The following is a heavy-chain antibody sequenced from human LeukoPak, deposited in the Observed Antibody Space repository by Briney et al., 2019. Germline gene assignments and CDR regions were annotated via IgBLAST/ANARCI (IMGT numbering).Heavy chain of an antibody. CDR3: ARRVTYYYDSSGYPQDY. CDR2: IQNTGNTI. CDR1: GFTFSDYN. J-gene: IGHJ4*02. V-gene: IGHV3-48*04. Sequence: PGGSLRLSCAASGFTFSDYNMNWVRQAPGKGLEWISYIQNTGNTIYYADSVRGRFTISRDNAKNSLYLQMNSLRAEDTAVYYCARRVTYYYDSSGYPQDYWGQGTLVTVSS. D-gene: IGHD3-22*01.